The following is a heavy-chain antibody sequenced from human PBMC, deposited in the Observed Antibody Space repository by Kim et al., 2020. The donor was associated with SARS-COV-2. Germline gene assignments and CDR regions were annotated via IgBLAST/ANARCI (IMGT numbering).Heavy chain of an antibody. V-gene: IGHV3-21*01. Sequence: SYIYYADSVKGRFTISRDNAKNSLYLQMNSLRAEDTAVYYCARGGVSFDYWGQGTLVTVSS. J-gene: IGHJ4*02. D-gene: IGHD3-16*01. CDR3: ARGGVSFDY. CDR2: SYI.